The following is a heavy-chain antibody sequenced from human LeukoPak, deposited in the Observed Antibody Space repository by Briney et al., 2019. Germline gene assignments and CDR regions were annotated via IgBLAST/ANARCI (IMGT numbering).Heavy chain of an antibody. V-gene: IGHV3-23*01. CDR3: AKSELGDYYYYYMDV. Sequence: PGGSLRLSCAASGFTFSSYAMSWVRQAPGKGLEWVSAISGSGGSTYYADSVKGRFTISRDNSKNTLYLQMNSLRAEGTAVYYCAKSELGDYYYYYMDVWGKGTTVTVSS. J-gene: IGHJ6*03. CDR2: ISGSGGST. D-gene: IGHD7-27*01. CDR1: GFTFSSYA.